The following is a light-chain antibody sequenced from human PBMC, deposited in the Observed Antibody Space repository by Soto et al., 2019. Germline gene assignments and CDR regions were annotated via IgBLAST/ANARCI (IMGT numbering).Light chain of an antibody. J-gene: IGKJ2*01. V-gene: IGKV3-20*01. CDR2: GAS. CDR3: QQYGSSSYT. Sequence: EIVLTHSPGTLSLSPGERATLSCRASQSVSSNYLAWYQQKPGQAPRLLIYGASSRATGIPDRFSGSGSGTDFTLTISRLEPEDFAVYYCQQYGSSSYTFGQGTKLXIK. CDR1: QSVSSNY.